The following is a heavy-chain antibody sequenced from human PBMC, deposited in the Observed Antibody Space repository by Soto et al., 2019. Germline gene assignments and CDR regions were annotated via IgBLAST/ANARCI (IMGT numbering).Heavy chain of an antibody. CDR1: GYTFTGYY. Sequence: QVQLVQSGAEVKKPGASVKVSCKASGYTFTGYYMHWVRQAPGQGLEWMGWINPNSGGTNYAQKFQGRVTMTRDTSISTAYMELSRLRSDDTAVYYCARDYDSSGYSTNGAFDIWGQGTMVTVSS. CDR3: ARDYDSSGYSTNGAFDI. J-gene: IGHJ3*02. CDR2: INPNSGGT. V-gene: IGHV1-2*02. D-gene: IGHD3-22*01.